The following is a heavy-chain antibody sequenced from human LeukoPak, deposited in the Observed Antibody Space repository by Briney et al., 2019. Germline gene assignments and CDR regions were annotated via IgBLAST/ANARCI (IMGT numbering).Heavy chain of an antibody. CDR2: IKSKTDGGTT. V-gene: IGHV3-15*01. Sequence: GGSLRLCCAASGFTFSNAWMSWVRQAPGKGLEWVGRIKSKTDGGTTDYAAPVKGRFTISRDDSKNTLYLQMNSLKTEDTAVYYCTTLTTYNWNDYWGQGTLVTVSS. CDR3: TTLTTYNWNDY. J-gene: IGHJ4*02. D-gene: IGHD1-1*01. CDR1: GFTFSNAW.